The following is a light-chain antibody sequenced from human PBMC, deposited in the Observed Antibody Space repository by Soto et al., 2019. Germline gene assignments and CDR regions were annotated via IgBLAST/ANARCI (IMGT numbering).Light chain of an antibody. V-gene: IGKV1-27*01. CDR3: QKYNSAPWT. CDR2: VAS. CDR1: QGISNY. Sequence: DIQMTQSPSSLSASVGDRVTITCRASQGISNYLAWYQQQPGKVPKLLIYVASTLQSGVPSLFSGSGSGTHFTLTISSLQPEDVAPYYCQKYNSAPWTFGQGTKVEIQ. J-gene: IGKJ1*01.